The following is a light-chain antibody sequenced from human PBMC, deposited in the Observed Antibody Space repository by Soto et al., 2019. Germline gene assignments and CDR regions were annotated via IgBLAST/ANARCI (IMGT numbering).Light chain of an antibody. V-gene: IGKV3-20*01. CDR3: PQYGTSPRT. CDR1: QRLSSNY. J-gene: IGKJ1*01. CDR2: DTS. Sequence: EIVLTQSPGTLSLSPGERATLSCRASQRLSSNYLAWYQQKPGQAPRLLIYDTSSRATGIPDRFSGSGSGTDCTLTIRRLEPEDFAVYYCPQYGTSPRTFGQRTKVEVK.